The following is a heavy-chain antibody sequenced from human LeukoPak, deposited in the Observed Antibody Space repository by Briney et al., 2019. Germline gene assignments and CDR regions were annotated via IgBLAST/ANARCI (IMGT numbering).Heavy chain of an antibody. D-gene: IGHD1-1*01. J-gene: IGHJ4*02. Sequence: GGSLRLSCTVSGFTVSSNSMSWVRQAPGKGLEWVSFIYSDNTHYSDSVKGRFTISRDNSKNTLYLQMNSLRAEDTAVYYCATDPNEGLSYWGQGALVTVSS. V-gene: IGHV3-53*01. CDR1: GFTVSSNS. CDR2: IYSDNT. CDR3: ATDPNEGLSY.